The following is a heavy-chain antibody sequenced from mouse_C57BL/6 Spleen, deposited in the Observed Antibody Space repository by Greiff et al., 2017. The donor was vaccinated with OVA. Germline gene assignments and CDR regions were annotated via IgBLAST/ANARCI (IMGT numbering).Heavy chain of an antibody. J-gene: IGHJ2*01. V-gene: IGHV5-4*01. D-gene: IGHD1-1*01. CDR3: ARDRDPYGTYFDY. CDR1: GFTFSSYA. Sequence: EVQLVESGGGLVKPGGSLKLSCAASGFTFSSYAMSWVRQTPEKRLEWVATISDGGSYTYYPDNVKGRFTISRDNAKNNLYLQMSHLKSEDTAMYYCARDRDPYGTYFDYWGQGTTLTVSS. CDR2: ISDGGSYT.